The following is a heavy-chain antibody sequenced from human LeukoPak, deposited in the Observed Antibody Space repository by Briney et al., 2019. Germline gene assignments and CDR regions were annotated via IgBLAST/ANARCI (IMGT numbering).Heavy chain of an antibody. CDR1: GFTFSSYS. J-gene: IGHJ4*02. V-gene: IGHV3-21*01. Sequence: GGSLRLSCAASGFTFSSYSMHWVRQATGKGLEWVSTISSSSTYIYYADSLKGRFTISRDNSKNTLYLQMISLRTEDTAVYYCAKDPRRYSRTGGYFDYWGQGTLVTVSS. CDR2: ISSSSTYI. CDR3: AKDPRRYSRTGGYFDY. D-gene: IGHD6-13*01.